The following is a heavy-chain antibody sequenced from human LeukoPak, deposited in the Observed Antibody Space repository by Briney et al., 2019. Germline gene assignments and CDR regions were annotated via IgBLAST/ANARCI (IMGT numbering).Heavy chain of an antibody. J-gene: IGHJ4*02. V-gene: IGHV3-21*01. D-gene: IGHD5-12*01. CDR1: GFTFSSYS. CDR3: AGTGYSGYVFSDY. CDR2: ISSSSSYI. Sequence: GGSLRLSCAASGFTFSSYSMNWVRQAPGKGLEWVSSISSSSSYIYYADSVKGRFTISRDNAKNSLYLQMNSLRAEDTAVYYCAGTGYSGYVFSDYWGRGTLVTVSS.